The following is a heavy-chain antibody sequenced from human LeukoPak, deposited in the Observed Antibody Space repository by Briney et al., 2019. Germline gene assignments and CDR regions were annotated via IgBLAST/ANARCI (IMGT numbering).Heavy chain of an antibody. J-gene: IGHJ6*03. Sequence: GGSLRLSCAASGFNFEGNGMSWVRHVPGKGLEWVSGIDWNGRSMGYVDSVKGRFSISRDNAKNSLYLQMNSLRAEDTALYYCARGGFLSPSYYYYMDVWGKGATVTVSS. CDR3: ARGGFLSPSYYYYMDV. CDR1: GFNFEGNG. CDR2: IDWNGRSM. V-gene: IGHV3-20*04.